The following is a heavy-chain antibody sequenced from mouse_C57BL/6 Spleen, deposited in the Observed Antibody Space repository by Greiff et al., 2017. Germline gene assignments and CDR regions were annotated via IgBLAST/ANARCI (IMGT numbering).Heavy chain of an antibody. CDR3: ARGDYGNYAFAY. CDR2: IDPSDSYT. CDR1: GYTFTSYW. V-gene: IGHV1-69*01. Sequence: QVQLQQPGAELVMPGASVKLSCKASGYTFTSYWMHWVKQRPGQGLEWIGEIDPSDSYTNYNQKFKGKSTLTVDKSSSTAYMQLSSLTSEDSAVYYCARGDYGNYAFAYWGQGTLVTVSA. D-gene: IGHD2-1*01. J-gene: IGHJ3*01.